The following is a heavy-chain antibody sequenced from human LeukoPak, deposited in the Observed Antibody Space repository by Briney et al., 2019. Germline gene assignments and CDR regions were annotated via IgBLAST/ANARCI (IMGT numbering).Heavy chain of an antibody. D-gene: IGHD6-13*01. CDR2: INHSRST. V-gene: IGHV4-34*01. Sequence: KPSETLSLTCAVYGGSFSGYYWSWIRQPPGKGLEWIGEINHSRSTNYNPSLKSRVTISVDTSKNQFSLKLSSVTAADTAVYYCARAIAAAAYYMDVWGKGTTVTVSS. CDR3: ARAIAAAAYYMDV. J-gene: IGHJ6*03. CDR1: GGSFSGYY.